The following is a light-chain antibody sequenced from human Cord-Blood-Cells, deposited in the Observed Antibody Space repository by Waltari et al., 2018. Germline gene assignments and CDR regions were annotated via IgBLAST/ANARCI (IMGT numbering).Light chain of an antibody. CDR1: SSDVGGYNH. Sequence: QSALTQPASVSGSPGQSITISRTGTSSDVGGYNHVSWYQQHPGKAPKLMIYDVSNRPSGVSNRFSGSKSGNTASLTISGLQAEDEADYYCSSYTSSSTPVVFGGGTKLTVL. CDR2: DVS. CDR3: SSYTSSSTPVV. J-gene: IGLJ2*01. V-gene: IGLV2-14*01.